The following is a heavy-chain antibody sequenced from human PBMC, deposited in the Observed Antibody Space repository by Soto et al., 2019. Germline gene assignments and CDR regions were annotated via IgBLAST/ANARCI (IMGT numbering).Heavy chain of an antibody. CDR2: INANGGTT. CDR3: AKGHGDWWGNYLDY. J-gene: IGHJ4*02. D-gene: IGHD4-17*01. CDR1: GFIFSNYD. V-gene: IGHV3-23*01. Sequence: EVQVLESGGGLVQPGGSLRLSCAASGFIFSNYDMTGVRQTPGKGLEWVSSINANGGTTYYADSVKGRFAMSRDNSKSTVYLPMDSLRAEDTAVYYCAKGHGDWWGNYLDYWGQGTLVTVAS.